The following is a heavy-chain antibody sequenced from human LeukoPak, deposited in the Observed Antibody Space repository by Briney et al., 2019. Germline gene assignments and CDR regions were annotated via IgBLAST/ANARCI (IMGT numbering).Heavy chain of an antibody. CDR2: IHHSVGS. D-gene: IGHD2/OR15-2a*01. CDR1: GDTISSTKW. V-gene: IGHV4-4*02. CDR3: ARNDFYDMDV. Sequence: SGTLSLTCAVSGDTISSTKWWSWVRRSPGKGLEWVGEIHHSVGSNYNPSLKSRATISLDKSNNQFSLSLRSVTAADTAVYYCARNDFYDMDVWGKGTTVTVSS. J-gene: IGHJ6*03.